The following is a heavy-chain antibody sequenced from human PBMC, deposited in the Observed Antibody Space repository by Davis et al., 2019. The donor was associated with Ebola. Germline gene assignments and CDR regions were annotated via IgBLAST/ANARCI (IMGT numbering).Heavy chain of an antibody. CDR3: ARDLGTVTTSWFDP. J-gene: IGHJ5*02. CDR2: IIPILGIA. CDR1: GGTFSSYA. Sequence: SVKVSCQASGGTFSSYAISWVRQAPGQGLEWMGRIIPILGIANYAQKFQGRVTITADKSTSTAYMELSSLRSDDTAVYYCARDLGTVTTSWFDPWGQGTLVTVSS. V-gene: IGHV1-69*04. D-gene: IGHD4-17*01.